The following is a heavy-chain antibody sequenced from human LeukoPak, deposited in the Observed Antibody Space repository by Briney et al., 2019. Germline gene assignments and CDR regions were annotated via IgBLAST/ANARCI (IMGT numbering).Heavy chain of an antibody. CDR2: VNTNTGNP. J-gene: IGHJ4*02. D-gene: IGHD3-22*01. Sequence: ASVKVSCKASGYTFTRNTINWVRQASGQGLEWMGWVNTNTGNPTYAQGFTGRFVFSSDTSVSTAYLQIGSLKAEDTAVYYCVTNFDSSGYFGYWGQGTLVTVSS. CDR1: GYTFTRNT. V-gene: IGHV7-4-1*01. CDR3: VTNFDSSGYFGY.